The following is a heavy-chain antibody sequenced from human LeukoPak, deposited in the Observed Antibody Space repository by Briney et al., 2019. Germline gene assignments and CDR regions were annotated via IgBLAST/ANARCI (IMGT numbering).Heavy chain of an antibody. CDR1: GFTFSDYY. V-gene: IGHV3-11*04. CDR2: ISSSGSTI. D-gene: IGHD3-16*01. CDR3: AIGGEPPGNYYMDV. Sequence: PGGSLRLSCAASGFTFSDYYMSWIRQAPGKGLEWVSYISSSGSTIYYADSVKGRFTISRDNAKNSLYLQMNSLSAEDTAVYYCAIGGEPPGNYYMDVWGKGTTVTVSS. J-gene: IGHJ6*03.